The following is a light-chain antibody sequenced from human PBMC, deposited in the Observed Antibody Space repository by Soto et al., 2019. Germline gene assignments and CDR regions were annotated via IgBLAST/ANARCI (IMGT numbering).Light chain of an antibody. V-gene: IGKV3-15*01. CDR2: GAS. J-gene: IGKJ2*01. CDR3: QVYGSSPRYI. CDR1: QSVGTK. Sequence: IVMTQSPATLSVSPGERANLPCRASQSVGTKLAWYQQTPGQAPRLLIYGASNRATGVPARISGSVSGTEFTLTISRLEPEDFAVYFCQVYGSSPRYIFGQGTKVDIK.